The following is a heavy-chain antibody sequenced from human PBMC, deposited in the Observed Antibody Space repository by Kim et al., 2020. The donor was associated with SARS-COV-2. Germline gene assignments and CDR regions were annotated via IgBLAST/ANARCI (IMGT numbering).Heavy chain of an antibody. CDR3: ARVGYGDYYYYYYGMDV. J-gene: IGHJ6*02. CDR1: GFTFSSYS. D-gene: IGHD4-17*01. CDR2: ISSSNSYI. Sequence: GGSLRLSCAASGFTFSSYSMNWVRQAPGKGLEWVSSISSSNSYISYADSVKGRFTISRDNAKNSLYLQMNSLRAEDTAVYYCARVGYGDYYYYYYGMDVWGQGTTVTVSS. V-gene: IGHV3-21*01.